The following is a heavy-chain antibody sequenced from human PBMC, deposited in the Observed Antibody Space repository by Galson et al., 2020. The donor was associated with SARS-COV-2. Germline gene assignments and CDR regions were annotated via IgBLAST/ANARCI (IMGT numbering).Heavy chain of an antibody. Sequence: GESLKISCKVSGYTLTELSMHWVRQAPGKGLEWMGGFDPEDGETIYAQKFQGRVTMTEDTSTDTAYMELSSLRSEDTAVYYCATVAAAPLRGSYYYYYYGMDVWGQGTTVTVSS. CDR1: GYTLTELS. V-gene: IGHV1-24*01. D-gene: IGHD3-16*01. CDR3: ATVAAAPLRGSYYYYYYGMDV. J-gene: IGHJ6*02. CDR2: FDPEDGET.